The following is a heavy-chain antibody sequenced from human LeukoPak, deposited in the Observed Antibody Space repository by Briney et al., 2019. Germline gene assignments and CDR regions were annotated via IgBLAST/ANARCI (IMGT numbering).Heavy chain of an antibody. V-gene: IGHV3-30*18. CDR2: ISYDGSNK. J-gene: IGHJ4*02. CDR1: GFTFSSYG. CDR3: AKGLLDPNLVLDY. Sequence: GGSLRLSCAASGFTFSSYGMHWVRQAPGKGLEWVAVISYDGSNKYYADSVKGRFTISRDNSKNTLYLQLNSLRAEDTAVYFCAKGLLDPNLVLDYWGQGTLVTVSS. D-gene: IGHD2-8*02.